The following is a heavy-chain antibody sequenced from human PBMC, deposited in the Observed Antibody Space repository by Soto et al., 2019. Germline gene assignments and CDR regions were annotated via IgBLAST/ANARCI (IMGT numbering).Heavy chain of an antibody. CDR2: INHSGST. CDR1: GGSFSGYY. Sequence: PSETLSLTCAVYGGSFSGYYWSWIRQPPGKGLEWIGEINHSGSTNYNPSLKSRVTISVDTSKNQFSLKLSSVTAADTAVYYCARVALHTHYYYMDVWGKGTTVTVSS. CDR3: ARVALHTHYYYMDV. J-gene: IGHJ6*03. D-gene: IGHD4-4*01. V-gene: IGHV4-34*01.